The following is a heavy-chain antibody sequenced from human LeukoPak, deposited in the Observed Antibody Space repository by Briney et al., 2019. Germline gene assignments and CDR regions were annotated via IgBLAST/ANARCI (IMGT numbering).Heavy chain of an antibody. D-gene: IGHD4-17*01. CDR1: AFTFRSYW. J-gene: IGHJ3*02. Sequence: GGSLRLSCAASAFTFRSYWMSWVRQAPGKGLEWVANIKEDGSENYYVDSVEGRFTISRDNAENSLYLQMNSLRVEDTALYYCARYGNNVDNAFDIWGQGTMVTVSS. CDR2: IKEDGSEN. V-gene: IGHV3-7*01. CDR3: ARYGNNVDNAFDI.